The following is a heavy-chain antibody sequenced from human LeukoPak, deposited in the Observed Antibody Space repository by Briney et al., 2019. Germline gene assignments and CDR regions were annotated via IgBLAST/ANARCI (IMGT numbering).Heavy chain of an antibody. CDR3: AKEGRRYCSSTSCLGDAFDI. J-gene: IGHJ3*02. V-gene: IGHV3-23*01. CDR1: GFTFSSYA. CDR2: ISGSGGST. D-gene: IGHD2-2*01. Sequence: GGSLRLSCAASGFTFSSYAMSWVRQAPGKRLEWVSAISGSGGSTYYADSVKGRFTISRDNSKNTLYLQMNSLRAEDTAVYYCAKEGRRYCSSTSCLGDAFDIWGQGTMVTVSS.